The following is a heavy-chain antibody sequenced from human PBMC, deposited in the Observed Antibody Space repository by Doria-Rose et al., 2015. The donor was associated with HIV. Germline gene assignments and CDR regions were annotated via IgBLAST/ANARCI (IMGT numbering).Heavy chain of an antibody. D-gene: IGHD3-10*01. V-gene: IGHV3-72*01. CDR3: ARGRGDMARDDDY. CDR1: GFTFSDHY. CDR2: SRSRSRSYTT. J-gene: IGHJ4*02. Sequence: EVQLLESGGGLVQPGGSLRLSCTASGFTFSDHYVDWVRQVPGKGLEWVGRSRSRSRSYTTEYAASVRGRFTISRDDSRNSVDLQMNSLTTDDTAVYYCARGRGDMARDDDYWGQGTLVTVSP.